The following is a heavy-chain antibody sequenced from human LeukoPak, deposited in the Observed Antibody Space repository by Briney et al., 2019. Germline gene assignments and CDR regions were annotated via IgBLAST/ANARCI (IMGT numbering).Heavy chain of an antibody. J-gene: IGHJ5*02. CDR2: IIPIFGTA. D-gene: IGHD6-6*01. V-gene: IGHV1-69*05. CDR3: ARVIRAARRINWFDP. CDR1: GGTFTSYA. Sequence: ASVKVSCKASGGTFTSYAISWVRQAPGQGLEWMGGIIPIFGTANYAQKFQGRVTITTDESTSTAYMELSSLRSEDTAVYYCARVIRAARRINWFDPWGQGTLVTVSS.